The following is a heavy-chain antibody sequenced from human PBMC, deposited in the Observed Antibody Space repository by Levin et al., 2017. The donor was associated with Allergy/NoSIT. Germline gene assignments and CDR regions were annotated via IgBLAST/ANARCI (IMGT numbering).Heavy chain of an antibody. J-gene: IGHJ1*01. CDR2: INYSGGGT. Sequence: PGGSLRLSCAASGFTFSNYAMNWVRQAPGKGLEWVSAINYSGGGTYYADSVKGRFTISRDNSKNTLYLQMNSLRAEDTAVYYCAARGYSSGYDHWGQGSLVTVSS. D-gene: IGHD5-18*01. CDR3: AARGYSSGYDH. V-gene: IGHV3-23*01. CDR1: GFTFSNYA.